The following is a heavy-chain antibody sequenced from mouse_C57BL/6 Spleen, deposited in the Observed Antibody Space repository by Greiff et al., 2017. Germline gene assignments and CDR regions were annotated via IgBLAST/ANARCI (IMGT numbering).Heavy chain of an antibody. CDR2: IDPSDSET. CDR1: GYTFTSYW. V-gene: IGHV1-52*01. CDR3: ARRGGITTVAYFDY. Sequence: VQLQQPGAELVRPGSSVKLSCKASGYTFTSYWMHWVKQRPIQGLEWIGNIDPSDSETHYNQKFKDKATLTVDKSSSTAYMQLSSLTSEDSAVYYCARRGGITTVAYFDYWGQGTTLTVSS. J-gene: IGHJ2*01. D-gene: IGHD1-1*01.